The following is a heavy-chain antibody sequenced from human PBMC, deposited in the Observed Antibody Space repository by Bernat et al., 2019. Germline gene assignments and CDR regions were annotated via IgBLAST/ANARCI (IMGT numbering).Heavy chain of an antibody. J-gene: IGHJ5*02. V-gene: IGHV4-59*01. CDR2: IYYSGST. D-gene: IGHD3-22*01. CDR1: GGSISSYY. CDR3: AREVDYYDSSGYFGNWFDP. Sequence: QVQLQESGPGPVKPSETLSLTCTVSGGSISSYYWSWIRQPPGKGLEWIGYIYYSGSTNYNPSLKSRVTISVDTSKNQFSLKLSSVTAADTAVYYCAREVDYYDSSGYFGNWFDPWGQGTLVTVSS.